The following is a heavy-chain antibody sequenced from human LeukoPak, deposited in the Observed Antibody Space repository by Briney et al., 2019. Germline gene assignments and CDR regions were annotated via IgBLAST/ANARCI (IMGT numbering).Heavy chain of an antibody. CDR3: ARFSPWRDGYNQPDY. J-gene: IGHJ4*02. Sequence: SETLSLTCTVSGGSISSIGYYWGWIRQPPEKGLEGIGSMYYSGATYYNPSLKSRVTISVDTSKNQFSLKLSSVTAADTAVYYCARFSPWRDGYNQPDYWGQGTLVTVSS. CDR1: GGSISSIGYY. CDR2: MYYSGAT. D-gene: IGHD5-24*01. V-gene: IGHV4-39*07.